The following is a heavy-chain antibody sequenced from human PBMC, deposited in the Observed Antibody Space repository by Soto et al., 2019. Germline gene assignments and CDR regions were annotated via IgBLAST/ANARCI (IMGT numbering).Heavy chain of an antibody. D-gene: IGHD3-22*01. CDR3: ARTYYYYDSSGYYSGHFDY. Sequence: SETLSLTXTVSGGSISSSSYYWGWIRQPPGKGLEWIGSIYYSGSTYYNPSLKSRVTISVDTSKNQFSLKLSSVTAADTAVYYCARTYYYYDSSGYYSGHFDYWGQGTLVTVSS. V-gene: IGHV4-39*01. CDR1: GGSISSSSYY. J-gene: IGHJ4*02. CDR2: IYYSGST.